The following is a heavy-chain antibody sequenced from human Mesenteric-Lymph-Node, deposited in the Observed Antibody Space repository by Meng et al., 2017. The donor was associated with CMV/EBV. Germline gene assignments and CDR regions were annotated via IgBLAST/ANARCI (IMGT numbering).Heavy chain of an antibody. J-gene: IGHJ6*02. V-gene: IGHV3-30*02. Sequence: GESLKISCAASGFTFSSYGMHWVRQAPGKGLEWVAFIRYDGSNKYYADSVKGRFTISRDNSKNTLYLQMNSLRAEDTAVYYCAKNQDSSSWYYYYYYGMDVWGQGTTVTVSS. CDR3: AKNQDSSSWYYYYYYGMDV. CDR2: IRYDGSNK. D-gene: IGHD6-13*01. CDR1: GFTFSSYG.